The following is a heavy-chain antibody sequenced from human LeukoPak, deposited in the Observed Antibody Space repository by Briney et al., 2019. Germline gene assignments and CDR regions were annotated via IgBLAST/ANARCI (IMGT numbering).Heavy chain of an antibody. J-gene: IGHJ3*02. CDR2: IYHSGST. D-gene: IGHD1-26*01. CDR3: ARVGPLRMIEWELRGTFDI. Sequence: SETLSLTCTVSGYSISSGYYWGWIRQPPGKGLEWIGSIYHSGSTYYNPSPKSRVTISVDTSKNQFSLKLSSVTAADTAVYYCARVGPLRMIEWELRGTFDIWGQGTMVTVSP. CDR1: GYSISSGYY. V-gene: IGHV4-38-2*02.